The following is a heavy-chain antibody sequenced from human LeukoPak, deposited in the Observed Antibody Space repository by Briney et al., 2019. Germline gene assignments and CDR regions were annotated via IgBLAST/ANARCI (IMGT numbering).Heavy chain of an antibody. D-gene: IGHD1-14*01. J-gene: IGHJ3*01. Sequence: TSETLSLTCTVSGGSISGSDYNWGWFRQAPGKGLEWVGNAYYSKGTYYNPSLKSRLTITLDTSKNRFSLWLTSVTAADTAVYYCATPSIREHAFDVWGQGTTVTVSA. V-gene: IGHV4-39*07. CDR2: AYYSKGT. CDR3: ATPSIREHAFDV. CDR1: GGSISGSDYN.